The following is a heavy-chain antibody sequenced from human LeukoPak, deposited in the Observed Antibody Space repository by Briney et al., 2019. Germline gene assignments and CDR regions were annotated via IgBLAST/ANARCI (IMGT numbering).Heavy chain of an antibody. D-gene: IGHD4-23*01. J-gene: IGHJ4*02. Sequence: PGRSLRLSCAPSGFTFITYGMHWVRQAPGKGVEWVAVISYDGGNENYADSVKGRFTISRENSKKTLYLQMNSLRSEYTAVYYCAKEPTQYGGLYYFDFWGQGSLVTVSS. V-gene: IGHV3-30*18. CDR2: ISYDGGNE. CDR3: AKEPTQYGGLYYFDF. CDR1: GFTFITYG.